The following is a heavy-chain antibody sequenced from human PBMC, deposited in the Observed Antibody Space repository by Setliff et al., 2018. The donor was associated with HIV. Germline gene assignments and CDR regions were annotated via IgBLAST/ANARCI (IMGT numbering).Heavy chain of an antibody. Sequence: GASVKVSCKASGYTFTSDYIHWVRKTPGQVLEWMGIINPDGNPTGYAQKVQGRLTMTRATSTKTVYMEMRSLRSEDTAVYYCASDQPTVYYTSGYDSSEYNWCDPWGQGTLVTVSS. D-gene: IGHD1-1*01. CDR3: ASDQPTVYYTSGYDSSEYNWCDP. CDR2: INPDGNPT. CDR1: GYTFTSDY. J-gene: IGHJ5*02. V-gene: IGHV1-46*01.